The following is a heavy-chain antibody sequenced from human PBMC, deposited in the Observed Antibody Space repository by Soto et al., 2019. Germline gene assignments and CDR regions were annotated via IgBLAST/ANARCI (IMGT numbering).Heavy chain of an antibody. Sequence: SETLSLTCTVSDGSITSHFWSWVRQPPGKGLEWIGSIYYTGNIDYNPSLKSRVTISVDTSKKQFSLKVRSVTAADTAMYYCAREGYSFHYGLDVWGQGTTVTVSS. CDR1: DGSITSHF. D-gene: IGHD5-18*01. J-gene: IGHJ6*02. CDR3: AREGYSFHYGLDV. CDR2: IYYTGNI. V-gene: IGHV4-59*11.